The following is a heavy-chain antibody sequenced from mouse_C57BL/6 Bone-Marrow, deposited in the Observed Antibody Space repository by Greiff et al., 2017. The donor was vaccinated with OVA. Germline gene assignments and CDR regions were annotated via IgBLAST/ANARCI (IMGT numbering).Heavy chain of an antibody. CDR3: ARRGVTTGFAY. J-gene: IGHJ3*01. V-gene: IGHV3-6*01. D-gene: IGHD2-2*01. CDR2: ISYDGSN. CDR1: GYSITSGYY. Sequence: ESGPGLVKPSQSLSLTCSVTGYSITSGYYWNWIRQFPGNKLEWMGYISYDGSNNYNPSLKNRISITRDTSKNQFFLKLNSVTTEDTATYYCARRGVTTGFAYWGQGTLVTVSA.